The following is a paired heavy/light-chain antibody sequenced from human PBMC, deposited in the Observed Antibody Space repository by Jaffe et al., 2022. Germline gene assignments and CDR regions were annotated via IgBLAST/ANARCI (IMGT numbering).Light chain of an antibody. CDR3: QVWDSSSDHYV. J-gene: IGLJ1*01. CDR2: DNS. CDR1: NIGSKS. Sequence: SYVLTQPPSVSVAPGQTARITCEGNNIGSKSVHWYQQKPGQAPVLVVYDNSDRPSGIPERFSGSNSGNTATLTFSRVEAGDEADYYCQVWDSSSDHYVFGTGTKVNV. V-gene: IGLV3-21*02.
Heavy chain of an antibody. CDR2: IRYDGSKK. J-gene: IGHJ4*02. CDR3: AKDLRIYCSAITCYGFDS. Sequence: QVQLVESGGGVVQPGGSLRLSCAASIFTFYNYGMHWVRQAPGKGLEWVAFIRYDGSKKYYADSVKGRFTISRDNSKNTLYLEMNSLRAEDTAVYYCAKDLRIYCSAITCYGFDSWGQGTLVTVSS. D-gene: IGHD2-15*01. CDR1: IFTFYNYG. V-gene: IGHV3-30*02.